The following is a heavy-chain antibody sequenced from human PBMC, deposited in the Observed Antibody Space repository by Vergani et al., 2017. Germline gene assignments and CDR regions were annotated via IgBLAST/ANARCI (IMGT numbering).Heavy chain of an antibody. J-gene: IGHJ4*02. CDR3: AREYSSSVGFLAY. Sequence: QVQLQESGPGLVKPSETLSLTCIVSGCPISPYYWSWIRQPAGKGLEWIGRIYTSESTNYNSSLESRVTMSVDTSKNQFSLKLSSVTAADTAVYYCAREYSSSVGFLAYWGQGTLVTVSS. D-gene: IGHD6-6*01. CDR1: GCPISPYY. CDR2: IYTSEST. V-gene: IGHV4-4*07.